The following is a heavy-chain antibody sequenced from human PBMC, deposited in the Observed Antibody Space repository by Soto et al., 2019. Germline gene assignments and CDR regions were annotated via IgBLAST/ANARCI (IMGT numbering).Heavy chain of an antibody. Sequence: QVQLVQSGAEVKKPGSSVKVSCKASGGTFSSYTISWVRQAPGQGLEWMGRIIPILGIANYAQKFQGRVTITADKSTSTAYMELSSLRSEDTAVYYCARERIAAAGTFDYWGQGTLVTVSS. J-gene: IGHJ4*02. CDR3: ARERIAAAGTFDY. D-gene: IGHD6-13*01. CDR1: GGTFSSYT. CDR2: IIPILGIA. V-gene: IGHV1-69*08.